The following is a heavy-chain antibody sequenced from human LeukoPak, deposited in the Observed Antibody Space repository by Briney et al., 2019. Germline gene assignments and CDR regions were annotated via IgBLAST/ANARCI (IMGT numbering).Heavy chain of an antibody. Sequence: PGGSLRLSCAASGFTFSSYWMSWVRQAPGKRLEWVANIKQDGSEKYYVDSAKGRFTISRDNAKNSLYLQMNSLRAEDTAVYYCARARPRDGDLSQSMWFDPWGQGTLVTVSS. CDR2: IKQDGSEK. D-gene: IGHD4-17*01. J-gene: IGHJ5*02. V-gene: IGHV3-7*01. CDR3: ARARPRDGDLSQSMWFDP. CDR1: GFTFSSYW.